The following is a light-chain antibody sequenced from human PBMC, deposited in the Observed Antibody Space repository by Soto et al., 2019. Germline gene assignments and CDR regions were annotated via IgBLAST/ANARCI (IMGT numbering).Light chain of an antibody. CDR3: LQDYNYPWT. CDR1: QGIRND. CDR2: AAS. J-gene: IGKJ1*01. Sequence: AIQMTQSPSSLSASVGDRVTSTCRASQGIRNDLGWYQQKPGKAPKLLIYAASSLQSGVPSRFSGSGSGTDFTLTISILQPEDFATYYCLQDYNYPWTFGQGIKVEIK. V-gene: IGKV1-6*01.